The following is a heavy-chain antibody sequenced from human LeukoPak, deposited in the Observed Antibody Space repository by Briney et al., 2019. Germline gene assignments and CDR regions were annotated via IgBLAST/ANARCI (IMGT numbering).Heavy chain of an antibody. D-gene: IGHD6-6*01. CDR2: IYYSGST. CDR1: GGSISSYY. J-gene: IGHJ5*02. V-gene: IGHV4-59*08. CDR3: ARRRPGTSSEFDP. Sequence: SETLSLTCTVSGGSISSYYWSWIRQPPGKGLEWIGYIYYSGSTNYNPSLKSRVTISVDTSKNQFSLKLSSVTAADTAVYYCARRRPGTSSEFDPWGQGTLVTVSS.